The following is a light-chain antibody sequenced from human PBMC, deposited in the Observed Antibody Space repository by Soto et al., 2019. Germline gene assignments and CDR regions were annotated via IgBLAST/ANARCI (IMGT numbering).Light chain of an antibody. CDR2: DST. V-gene: IGKV3-11*01. CDR1: QSIHTS. J-gene: IGKJ5*01. Sequence: DIEMTESRATQSLSPGERATLSCRASQSIHTSLAWYQQKSGKPPRLVIYDSTLRANGVPDRFGGSRSGTEFTLTINSLEPEDFAVYYCQQRNVWPPIPFGQGTRLAI. CDR3: QQRNVWPPIP.